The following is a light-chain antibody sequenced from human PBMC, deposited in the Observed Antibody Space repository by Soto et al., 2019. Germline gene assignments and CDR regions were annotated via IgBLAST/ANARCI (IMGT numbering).Light chain of an antibody. J-gene: IGKJ4*01. CDR3: QQRSNWPLT. CDR1: QSVSSY. CDR2: NAS. V-gene: IGKV3-11*01. Sequence: EIVFTQSPATLSLSPGERATLSCRASQSVSSYSAWYQQKPGQDPRLLIYNASTRATDIPARFSGSGSGTDFTLTISSLEPEDFAVYYCQQRSNWPLTFGGGTKVEIK.